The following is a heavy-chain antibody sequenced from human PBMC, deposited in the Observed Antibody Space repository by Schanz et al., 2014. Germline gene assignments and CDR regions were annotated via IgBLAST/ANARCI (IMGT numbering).Heavy chain of an antibody. CDR3: ARRITGTHHNPYYHGMDV. Sequence: VHLVESGGGLVQPGGSLRLSCAASGFTFSSYAMSWVRQAPGKGLEWVSAISGSGETTYYADSVKGRFTISRDNSKNALYLQMNSLRAEDTAVYYCARRITGTHHNPYYHGMDVWGQGTTVTVSS. V-gene: IGHV3-23*04. D-gene: IGHD1-20*01. CDR2: ISGSGETT. CDR1: GFTFSSYA. J-gene: IGHJ6*02.